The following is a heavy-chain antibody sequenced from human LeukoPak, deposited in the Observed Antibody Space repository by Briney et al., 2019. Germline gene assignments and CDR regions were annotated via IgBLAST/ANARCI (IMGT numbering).Heavy chain of an antibody. CDR3: ARSLHYYDNSGLFIQY. V-gene: IGHV1-18*01. CDR2: ISSNNGNT. CDR1: GYTFTRYG. Sequence: GASVKVSCKASGYTFTRYGFSWVRQAPGQGLEWMGWISSNNGNTKYAQKLQGRATMTADTTTSTAYMELRSLRSDDTAVYYCARSLHYYDNSGLFIQYWGQGTLVTVSS. J-gene: IGHJ1*01. D-gene: IGHD3-22*01.